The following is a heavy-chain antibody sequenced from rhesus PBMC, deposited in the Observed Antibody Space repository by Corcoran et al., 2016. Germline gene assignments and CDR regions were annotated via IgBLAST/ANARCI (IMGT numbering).Heavy chain of an antibody. V-gene: IGHV4-147*01. D-gene: IGHD6S26*01. CDR1: GYSISSNY. CDR3: ARGYSSGWSYNYGLDS. J-gene: IGHJ6*01. CDR2: IYGSSGST. Sequence: QVQLQESGPGLVKPSETLSLTCAVTGYSISSNYWSWIRQPPGKGLEWIWYIYGSSGSTYYNPSHKKRVTSSTDTSKNQCSLKLSSVTAADTAVYYCARGYSSGWSYNYGLDSWGQGVVVTVSS.